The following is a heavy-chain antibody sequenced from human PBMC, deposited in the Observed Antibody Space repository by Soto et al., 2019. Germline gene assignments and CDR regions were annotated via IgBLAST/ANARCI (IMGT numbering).Heavy chain of an antibody. J-gene: IGHJ4*02. V-gene: IGHV4-30-4*01. CDR1: GGSIISGGYY. CDR3: ARVVSSGYYDFDY. CDR2: MYNSGST. Sequence: SEILSLTCTVSGGSIISGGYYWSWIRQPPGKGLEWIGYMYNSGSTYYNPSLKSRVSISVDTSKNQFSLRLSSVTAADTAVYFCARVVSSGYYDFDYWGQGTLVTVSS. D-gene: IGHD3-22*01.